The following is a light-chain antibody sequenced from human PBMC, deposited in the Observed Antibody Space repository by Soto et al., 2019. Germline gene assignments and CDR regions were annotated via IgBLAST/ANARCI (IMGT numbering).Light chain of an antibody. J-gene: IGLJ1*01. V-gene: IGLV2-8*01. CDR2: EVS. Sequence: QPVLTQPPSASGSPGQSVTTSCTGTSSDVGGYDYVSWYQQHPGKAPKLMIYEVSKRPSGVPDRFSGSKSGNTASLTVSGLHAEDEADYYCSSYAGSSTYVFGTGTKLTVL. CDR1: SSDVGGYDY. CDR3: SSYAGSSTYV.